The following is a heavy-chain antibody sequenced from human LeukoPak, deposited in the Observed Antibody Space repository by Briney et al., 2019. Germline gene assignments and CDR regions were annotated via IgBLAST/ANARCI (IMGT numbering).Heavy chain of an antibody. J-gene: IGHJ4*02. CDR2: IIHSGST. D-gene: IGHD3-16*02. Sequence: PSETLSLTCAVYGGSFRAYYWSWIRQPLGKGLEWIGEIIHSGSTNYNPSLKSRVTISVDTSKNQFSLKLSSVTAADTAVYYCARRPYVWGSYRSGNQYYFDYWGQGSLVTVSS. V-gene: IGHV4-34*12. CDR1: GGSFRAYY. CDR3: ARRPYVWGSYRSGNQYYFDY.